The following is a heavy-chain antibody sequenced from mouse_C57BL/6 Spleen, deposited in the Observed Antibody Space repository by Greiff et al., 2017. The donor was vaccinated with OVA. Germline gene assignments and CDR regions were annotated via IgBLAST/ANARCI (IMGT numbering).Heavy chain of an antibody. V-gene: IGHV5-6*01. D-gene: IGHD2-1*01. CDR2: ISSGGSYT. CDR3: ARDGIYYFDY. J-gene: IGHJ2*01. CDR1: GFTFSSYG. Sequence: EVQLVESGGDLVKPGGSLKLSCAASGFTFSSYGMSWVRQTPDKRLEWVATISSGGSYTYYPDSVKGRFTISRDNAKNTLYLQMSSLKSEDTAMYYCARDGIYYFDYWGQGTTLTVSS.